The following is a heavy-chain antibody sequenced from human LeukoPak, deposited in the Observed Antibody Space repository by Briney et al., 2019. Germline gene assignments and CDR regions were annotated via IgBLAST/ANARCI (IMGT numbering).Heavy chain of an antibody. D-gene: IGHD1-1*01. CDR3: ARYSGTGYGMYYFDY. CDR2: MDISGST. Sequence: PSQTLSLTCSVSGFSISSSTYFWGCIRQPAGKGLECIGRMDISGSTNYNPSLRSRVSLSLDTSKNQFSLKLRSVTAADTAVYYCARYSGTGYGMYYFDYWGQGTLVTVSS. V-gene: IGHV4-61*02. CDR1: GFSISSSTYF. J-gene: IGHJ4*02.